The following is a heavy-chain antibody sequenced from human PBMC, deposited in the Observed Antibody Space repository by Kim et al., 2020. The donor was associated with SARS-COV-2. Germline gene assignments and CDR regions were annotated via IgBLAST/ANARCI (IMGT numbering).Heavy chain of an antibody. J-gene: IGHJ1*01. CDR1: GFTFSSYG. CDR2: ISYDGSNK. CDR3: AKGGTAADYFQH. Sequence: GGSLRLSCAASGFTFSSYGMHWVRQAPGKGLEWVAVISYDGSNKYYADSVKGRFTISRDNSKNTLYLQMNSLRAEDTAVYYCAKGGTAADYFQHWGQGTLVTVSS. D-gene: IGHD6-13*01. V-gene: IGHV3-30*18.